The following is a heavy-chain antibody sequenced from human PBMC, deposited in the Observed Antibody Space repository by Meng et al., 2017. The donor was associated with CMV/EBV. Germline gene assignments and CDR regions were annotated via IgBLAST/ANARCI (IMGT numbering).Heavy chain of an antibody. D-gene: IGHD6-13*01. V-gene: IGHV3-74*01. CDR3: AREAAAGAPDY. Sequence: GRSLRPSCAASGCTFSSYWMHWVRQAPGKGLVWVSRINSDGSSTSYADSVKGRFTISRDNAKNTLYLQMNSLRAEDTAVYYCAREAAAGAPDYWGQGTLVTVSS. J-gene: IGHJ4*02. CDR2: INSDGSST. CDR1: GCTFSSYW.